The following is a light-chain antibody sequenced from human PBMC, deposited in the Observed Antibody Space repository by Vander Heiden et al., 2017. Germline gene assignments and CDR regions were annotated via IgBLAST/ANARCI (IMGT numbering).Light chain of an antibody. V-gene: IGKV1-39*01. CDR1: QSISNY. Sequence: DIQMTQSPSSLSASVGDRVTITCRASQSISNYLNWYQQTQGKAPKVLIYSASSLQSGVPSRFSGSGSGTDFTLTISSLQPEDFASYYCQQSYSFPWTFGPGTKVEI. CDR2: SAS. CDR3: QQSYSFPWT. J-gene: IGKJ1*01.